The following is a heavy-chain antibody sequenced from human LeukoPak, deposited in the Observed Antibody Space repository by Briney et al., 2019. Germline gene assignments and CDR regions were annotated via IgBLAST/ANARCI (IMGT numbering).Heavy chain of an antibody. CDR2: ISYDGSNK. J-gene: IGHJ4*02. D-gene: IGHD3-10*01. Sequence: GGSLRLSCAASGFTFSSYGMHWVRQAPGKGLEWVAVISYDGSNKYYADSVKGRFTISRDNSKNTLYLQMNSLRAEDTAVYYCATWRGSGSYGGYFDYWGQGTPVTVSS. V-gene: IGHV3-30*03. CDR3: ATWRGSGSYGGYFDY. CDR1: GFTFSSYG.